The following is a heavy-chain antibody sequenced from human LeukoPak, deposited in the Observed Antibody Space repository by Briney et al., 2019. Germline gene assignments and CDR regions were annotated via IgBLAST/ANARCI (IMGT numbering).Heavy chain of an antibody. CDR2: ISISGGRT. CDR1: GFPLSNYG. J-gene: IGHJ3*02. V-gene: IGHV3-23*01. D-gene: IGHD1-14*01. CDR3: AKDPQRHTPEDI. Sequence: WGPLLLSCGAPGFPLSNYGMTLVRPAPWGGLEWGSSISISGGRTYYAGSVKGRFTISRDNSDNMLYLQMDSLRAEDTAVYYCAKDPQRHTPEDIWGQGTLVTVSS.